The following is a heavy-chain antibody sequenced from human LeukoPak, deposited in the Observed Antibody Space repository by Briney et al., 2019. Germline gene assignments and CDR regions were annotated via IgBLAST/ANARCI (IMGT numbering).Heavy chain of an antibody. Sequence: PSETLSLTCAVYGGSFSGYYWSWIRQPPGKGLEWIGEINHSGSTNYTPSLKRRVTISVDASKNQFSLKLSSVTAADTAVYYCARGRNVPFSGGGNLLRYYYGMDVWGQGTTVTVSS. CDR2: INHSGST. CDR1: GGSFSGYY. V-gene: IGHV4-34*01. CDR3: ARGRNVPFSGGGNLLRYYYGMDV. J-gene: IGHJ6*02. D-gene: IGHD1-14*01.